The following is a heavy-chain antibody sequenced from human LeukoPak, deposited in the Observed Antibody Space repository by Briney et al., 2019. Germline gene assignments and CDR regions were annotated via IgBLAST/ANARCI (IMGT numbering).Heavy chain of an antibody. CDR3: ARSPPPGATAYGAVDS. D-gene: IGHD3-10*01. J-gene: IGHJ5*01. V-gene: IGHV4-34*01. CDR1: GGPLNDYL. CDR2: TDHDGNT. Sequence: SETLSLTCAVYGGPLNDYLWSWIRQPPGKGLERIGETDHDGNTNFNPSLKSRVIISVDTSKNQFSLKLTSVTAADTAIYYCARSPPPGATAYGAVDSWGRGSLVTVSS.